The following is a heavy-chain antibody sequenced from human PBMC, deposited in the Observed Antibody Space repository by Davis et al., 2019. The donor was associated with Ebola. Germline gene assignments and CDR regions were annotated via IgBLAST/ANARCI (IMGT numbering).Heavy chain of an antibody. D-gene: IGHD3-3*02. CDR1: GGTFSSYA. Sequence: SVKVSCKASGGTFSSYAISWVRQAPGQGLEWMGGIIPIFGTANYAQKFQGRVTITADKSTSTAYMELSSLRSEDTAVYYCARGIFGVANAWFDPWGQGTLVTVSS. V-gene: IGHV1-69*06. CDR3: ARGIFGVANAWFDP. J-gene: IGHJ5*02. CDR2: IIPIFGTA.